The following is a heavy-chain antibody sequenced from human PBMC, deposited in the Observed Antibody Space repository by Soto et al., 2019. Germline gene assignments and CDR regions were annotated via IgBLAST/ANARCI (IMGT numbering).Heavy chain of an antibody. Sequence: QVHLVQSGAEVKKPGASVKVSCKASGYTFTSYGITWVRQAPGQVLEWMGWISAHNGNTDYAQKLQGRVIVTRDTSTSTAYMELRSLISEDTAVYYCARGRYGDYWGQGALVTVSS. CDR2: ISAHNGNT. CDR1: GYTFTSYG. V-gene: IGHV1-18*01. J-gene: IGHJ4*02. D-gene: IGHD1-1*01. CDR3: ARGRYGDY.